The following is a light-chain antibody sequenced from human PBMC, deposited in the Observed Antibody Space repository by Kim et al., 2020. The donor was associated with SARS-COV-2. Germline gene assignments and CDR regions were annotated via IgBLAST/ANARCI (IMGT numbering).Light chain of an antibody. Sequence: SLTISCAGTSSDVGGFDSGAWYQQHPGKAPTLLIYDVAKRPAGVSSRFSAFKSGDTASLIISGLQAEDEANYYCSSYTSSSKVIFGGGTQLTVL. J-gene: IGLJ2*01. CDR3: SSYTSSSKVI. CDR2: DVA. CDR1: SSDVGGFDS. V-gene: IGLV2-14*03.